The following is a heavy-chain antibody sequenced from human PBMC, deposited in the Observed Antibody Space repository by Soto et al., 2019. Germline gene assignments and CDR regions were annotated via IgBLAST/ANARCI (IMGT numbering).Heavy chain of an antibody. CDR2: INAGNGNT. V-gene: IGHV1-3*01. CDR1: GYTFTSYA. J-gene: IGHJ6*02. Sequence: ASVKVSCKASGYTFTSYAMHWVRQAPGQRLEWMGWINAGNGNTKYSQKFQGRVTITRDTSASTAYMELSSLRSEDTAAYYCASEGELRYYYYGMDVWGQGTTVTVSS. CDR3: ASEGELRYYYYGMDV. D-gene: IGHD1-7*01.